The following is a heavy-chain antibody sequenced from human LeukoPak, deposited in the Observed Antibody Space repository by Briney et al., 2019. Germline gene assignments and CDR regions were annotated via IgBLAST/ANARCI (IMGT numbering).Heavy chain of an antibody. CDR3: ARRAGDYSHPYDY. CDR2: IYSGGNT. J-gene: IGHJ4*02. CDR1: GFTVSRNY. D-gene: IGHD3-22*01. Sequence: GGSLRLSCAASGFTVSRNYMSWVRQAPGKGLEWVSFIYSGGNTYYADSVKGRFTISRDNSKNTVHLQMNSPRAEDTAMYYCARRAGDYSHPYDYWGQGTLVTVSS. V-gene: IGHV3-53*01.